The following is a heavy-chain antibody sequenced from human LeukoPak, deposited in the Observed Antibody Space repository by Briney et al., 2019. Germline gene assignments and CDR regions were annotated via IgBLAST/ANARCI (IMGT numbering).Heavy chain of an antibody. CDR3: ARDGYSSGWYFNWFDP. CDR2: IIPIFGTA. V-gene: IGHV1-69*13. Sequence: SVKVSCKASGGTFSSYAISWVRQAPGQGLEWVGGIIPIFGTANYAQKFQGRVTITADESTSTAYMELSSLRFEDTAVYYCARDGYSSGWYFNWFDPWGQGTLVTVSS. J-gene: IGHJ5*02. D-gene: IGHD6-19*01. CDR1: GGTFSSYA.